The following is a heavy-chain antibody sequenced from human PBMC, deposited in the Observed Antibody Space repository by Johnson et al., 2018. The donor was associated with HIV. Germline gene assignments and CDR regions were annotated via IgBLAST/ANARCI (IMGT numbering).Heavy chain of an antibody. CDR3: ARPSDYYVSGRVDAFDI. Sequence: VQLVEYGGGVVRPGGSLRLSCVASGFTFDDYGMSWVRQAPGKGLEWVSGINWNGGSTGYADSVKGRFTISRDNSKNTLYLQMNSLRAEDTAVYYRARPSDYYVSGRVDAFDIWGQGTMVTVSS. J-gene: IGHJ3*02. CDR2: INWNGGST. CDR1: GFTFDDYG. V-gene: IGHV3-20*04. D-gene: IGHD3-10*01.